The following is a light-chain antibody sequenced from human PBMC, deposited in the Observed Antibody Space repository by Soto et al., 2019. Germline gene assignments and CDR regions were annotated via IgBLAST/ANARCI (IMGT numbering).Light chain of an antibody. Sequence: QSALTQPPSASGSPGQSVTISCTGTSSDVGGYNYVSWYQQHPGKAPKLMISEVSNRPSGVPDRFSGSKSGNTASLTVSGLQAEDEADYYCSSYAGSNIWVFGGGTKLTVL. CDR2: EVS. CDR1: SSDVGGYNY. CDR3: SSYAGSNIWV. J-gene: IGLJ2*01. V-gene: IGLV2-8*01.